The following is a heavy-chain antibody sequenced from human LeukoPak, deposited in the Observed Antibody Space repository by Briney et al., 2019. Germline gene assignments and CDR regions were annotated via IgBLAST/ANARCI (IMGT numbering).Heavy chain of an antibody. CDR1: GFTFSSYA. V-gene: IGHV3-23*01. CDR2: ISGSGGST. D-gene: IGHD4-4*01. J-gene: IGHJ4*02. Sequence: GGSLRLSCAASGFTFSSYAMSWVRQAPGKGLEWASAISGSGGSTYYADSVKGRFTISRDNSKNTLYLQTNSLRAEDTAVYYCAKAPRGATVTSFDYWGQGTLVTVSS. CDR3: AKAPRGATVTSFDY.